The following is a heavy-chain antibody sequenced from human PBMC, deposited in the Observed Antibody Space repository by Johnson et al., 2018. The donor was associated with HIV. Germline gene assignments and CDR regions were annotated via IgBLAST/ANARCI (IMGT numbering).Heavy chain of an antibody. V-gene: IGHV3-30*03. CDR2: ISYDGSNK. CDR1: GFTVSSNY. Sequence: QVQLVETGGGLIQPGGSLRLSCAASGFTVSSNYMSWVRQAPGKGLEWVAVISYDGSNKYYADSVKGRFTISRDNSNNTLHLQMSGLRAEDTAIYYCVRGRIVDLRGGGFDIWGQGTRVIVSS. D-gene: IGHD1-26*01. CDR3: VRGRIVDLRGGGFDI. J-gene: IGHJ3*02.